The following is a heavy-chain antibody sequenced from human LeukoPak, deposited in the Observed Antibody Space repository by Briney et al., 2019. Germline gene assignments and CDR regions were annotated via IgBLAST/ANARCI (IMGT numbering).Heavy chain of an antibody. CDR3: ATDPRTTVFGTFRYYYMDV. D-gene: IGHD3-3*01. V-gene: IGHV1-3*01. CDR2: INAGNGNT. CDR1: GYTFTSYA. J-gene: IGHJ6*03. Sequence: ASVKVSCKASGYTFTSYAMHWVRQAPGQRLEWMGWINAGNGNTKYSQKSQGRVTITRDTSASTAYMELSRLTSDDTAVYYCATDPRTTVFGTFRYYYMDVWGEGTTVAVSS.